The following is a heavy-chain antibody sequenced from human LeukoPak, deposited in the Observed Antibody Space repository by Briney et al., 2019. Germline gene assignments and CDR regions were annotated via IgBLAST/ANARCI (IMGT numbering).Heavy chain of an antibody. Sequence: ASVKVSCKASGYTFTGYYMHWVRQAPGQGLEWMGWINPNSGGTNYAQKFQGRVTMTRDTSISTAYMELSRLRSDDTAVYYCARNHPQGSDDSSGPQVFDYWGQGTLVTVSS. CDR3: ARNHPQGSDDSSGPQVFDY. V-gene: IGHV1-2*02. CDR2: INPNSGGT. J-gene: IGHJ4*02. D-gene: IGHD3-22*01. CDR1: GYTFTGYY.